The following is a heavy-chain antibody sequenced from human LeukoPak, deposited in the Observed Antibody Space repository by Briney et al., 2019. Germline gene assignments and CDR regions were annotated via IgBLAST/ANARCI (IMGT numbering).Heavy chain of an antibody. V-gene: IGHV3-48*03. J-gene: IGHJ4*02. Sequence: GGSLRLSCAASGFTFSSYEMNWVRQAPGKGLEWVSYISSSGSTICYADSVKGRFTISRDNAKNSLYLQMNSLRAEDTAVYYCARESGYYNFDYWGQGTLVTVSS. CDR1: GFTFSSYE. D-gene: IGHD3-9*01. CDR3: ARESGYYNFDY. CDR2: ISSSGSTI.